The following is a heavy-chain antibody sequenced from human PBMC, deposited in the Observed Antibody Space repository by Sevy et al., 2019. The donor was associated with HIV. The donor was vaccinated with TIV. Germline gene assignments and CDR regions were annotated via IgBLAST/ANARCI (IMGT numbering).Heavy chain of an antibody. Sequence: GGSLRLSCAASGFTFSNYAMHWVRQAPGKGLEWVAVISYDVNKKYYADSVKGRFTISRDNSKNTLYLQINSLRAEDTAVYYCAKDTDSGSYLNDAFDIWGQGTMATFSS. CDR1: GFTFSNYA. CDR3: AKDTDSGSYLNDAFDI. J-gene: IGHJ3*02. V-gene: IGHV3-30-3*01. D-gene: IGHD1-26*01. CDR2: ISYDVNKK.